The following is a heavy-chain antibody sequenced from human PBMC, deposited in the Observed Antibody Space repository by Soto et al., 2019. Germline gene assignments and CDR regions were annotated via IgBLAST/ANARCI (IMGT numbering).Heavy chain of an antibody. J-gene: IGHJ3*02. CDR2: ISGSGGST. D-gene: IGHD1-26*01. CDR3: AIDGSFTLYAFDI. CDR1: GFTFSSYA. V-gene: IGHV3-23*01. Sequence: EVQLLESGGGLVQPGGSLRLSCAASGFTFSSYAMSWVRQAPGKGLEWVSAISGSGGSTYYADSVKGRFTISRDNSKNTLYLQMNSLRAEDTAVYYCAIDGSFTLYAFDIWGQGTMVTVSS.